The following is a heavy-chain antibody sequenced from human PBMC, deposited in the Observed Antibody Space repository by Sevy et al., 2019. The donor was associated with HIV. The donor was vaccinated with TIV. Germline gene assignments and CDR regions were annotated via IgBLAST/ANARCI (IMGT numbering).Heavy chain of an antibody. J-gene: IGHJ4*02. V-gene: IGHV4-34*01. CDR3: ARGRGIAAAGPQPAYFDY. CDR2: INHSGST. D-gene: IGHD6-13*01. CDR1: GGSFSGYY. Sequence: SETLSLTCAVYGGSFSGYYWSWIRQPPGKGLEWIGEINHSGSTNYNPSLKCRVTISVDTSKNQFSLKLSSVTAADTAVYYCARGRGIAAAGPQPAYFDYWGQGILVTVSS.